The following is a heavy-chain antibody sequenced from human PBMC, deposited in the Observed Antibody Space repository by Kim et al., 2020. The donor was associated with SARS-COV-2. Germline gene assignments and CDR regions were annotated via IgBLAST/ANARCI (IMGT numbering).Heavy chain of an antibody. V-gene: IGHV3-11*05. CDR3: ARVSSGSSCWYLFDA. CDR1: GFTFSDYY. Sequence: GGSLRLSCAASGFTFSDYYMTWIRQAPGKGLEWLSYISSSGSYIVYAESVKGRFSISRDNAKKSLYLQMNSLRAEDTAVYYCARVSSGSSCWYLFDAWG. D-gene: IGHD6-13*01. J-gene: IGHJ5*01. CDR2: ISSSGSYI.